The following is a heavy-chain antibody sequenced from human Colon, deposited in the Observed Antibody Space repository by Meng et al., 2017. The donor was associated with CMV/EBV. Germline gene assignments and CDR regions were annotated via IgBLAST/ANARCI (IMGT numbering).Heavy chain of an antibody. CDR2: MSPNTGNT. D-gene: IGHD3-3*01. CDR1: GYSFITYD. V-gene: IGHV1-8*01. J-gene: IGHJ3*02. Sequence: SVKVSCKASGYSFITYDINWVRQATGQGLEWMGWMSPNTGNTGYAQNFQGRVTITRDTSISTAYMELSSLRSEDTAVYYCARVSSGFWSAYYADAFDIWGQGTMVTVSS. CDR3: ARVSSGFWSAYYADAFDI.